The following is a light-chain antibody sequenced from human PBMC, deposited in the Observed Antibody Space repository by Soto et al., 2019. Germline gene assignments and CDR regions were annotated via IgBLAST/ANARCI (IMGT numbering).Light chain of an antibody. Sequence: DIQLAQSPSFLSASVGDRVTVTCRSSQDISSYLAWYQQKPGKAPKVLIYDASTLQSGVPPRFGGSGSGTAFTLTISSLQPEDFATYYCQQVHDYPITFGGGTKVEI. CDR1: QDISSY. CDR2: DAS. V-gene: IGKV1-9*01. J-gene: IGKJ4*01. CDR3: QQVHDYPIT.